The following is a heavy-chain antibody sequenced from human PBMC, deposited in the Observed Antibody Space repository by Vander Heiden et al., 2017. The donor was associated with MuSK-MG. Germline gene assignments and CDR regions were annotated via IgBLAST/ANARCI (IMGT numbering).Heavy chain of an antibody. V-gene: IGHV3-74*01. Sequence: EVQLVESGGGLIQPGGSLRLSCAASGFTFSNHWMHWVRQAPGKGLVWVSRINRDGGTTGYADSVKGRFTVSRDNAENTLYLQMNSLRVEDTAVYYCTRDFDDPSGFWGQGTMVTVSS. J-gene: IGHJ3*01. CDR3: TRDFDDPSGF. CDR2: INRDGGTT. CDR1: GFTFSNHW. D-gene: IGHD3-3*01.